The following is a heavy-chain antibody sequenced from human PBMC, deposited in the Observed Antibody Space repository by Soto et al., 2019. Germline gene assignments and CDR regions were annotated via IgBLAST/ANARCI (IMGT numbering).Heavy chain of an antibody. D-gene: IGHD3-16*02. V-gene: IGHV4-39*01. J-gene: IGHJ6*02. CDR1: GGSISSSSYY. CDR3: ARVSGGLSFYYYGMAV. Sequence: QLQLQESCPGLVKPSETLSLTCTVSGGSISSSSYYWGWIRQPPGKGLEWIGSIYYSGSTYYNPSLQSRLTISVDTSKNQFSRKLSSVTAADTAVYYRARVSGGLSFYYYGMAVWGQGTTVTVSS. CDR2: IYYSGST.